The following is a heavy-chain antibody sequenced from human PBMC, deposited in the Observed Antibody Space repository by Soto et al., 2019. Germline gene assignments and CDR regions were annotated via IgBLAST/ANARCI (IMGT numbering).Heavy chain of an antibody. J-gene: IGHJ6*02. CDR1: GYTFTSYG. D-gene: IGHD6-19*01. V-gene: IGHV1-18*04. Sequence: QGQLVQSGAEVKKPGASVKVSCKASGYTFTSYGISWVRQAPGQGLAWMGWISAYNGDTSSAQSLQGRVTMTTDTSTRPAYMELRSLRSDDTAAYYCARDVAVAGNSYGLEVWGQGTTVTVSS. CDR2: ISAYNGDT. CDR3: ARDVAVAGNSYGLEV.